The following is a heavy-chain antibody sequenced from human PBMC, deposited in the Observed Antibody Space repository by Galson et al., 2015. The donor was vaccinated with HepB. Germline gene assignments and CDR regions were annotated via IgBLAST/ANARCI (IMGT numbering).Heavy chain of an antibody. CDR2: ISGSGGST. CDR1: GFTFSSYA. J-gene: IGHJ6*02. D-gene: IGHD3-3*01. CDR3: AKDRPRGFTFKSFGGHGMDV. Sequence: SLRLSCAASGFTFSSYAMSWVRQAPGKGLEWVSAISGSGGSTYYADSVKGRFTISRDNSKNTLYLQMNSLRAEDTAVYYCAKDRPRGFTFKSFGGHGMDVWGQGTTVTVSS. V-gene: IGHV3-23*01.